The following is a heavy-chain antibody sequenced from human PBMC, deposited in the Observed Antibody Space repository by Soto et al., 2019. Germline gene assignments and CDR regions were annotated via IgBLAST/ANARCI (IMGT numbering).Heavy chain of an antibody. Sequence: QVQLVQSGAEVKKPGASVKVSCKASGNTFTNYDINWVRQATGQGLEYLGWMNLNSGDTAYVQKFQGRGTMTWDTSITTAYMELRSLRSEDTAVYFCARGVKYGAYSRWFDPWGQGTLVTVSS. J-gene: IGHJ5*02. CDR3: ARGVKYGAYSRWFDP. CDR1: GNTFTNYD. CDR2: MNLNSGDT. D-gene: IGHD4-17*01. V-gene: IGHV1-8*01.